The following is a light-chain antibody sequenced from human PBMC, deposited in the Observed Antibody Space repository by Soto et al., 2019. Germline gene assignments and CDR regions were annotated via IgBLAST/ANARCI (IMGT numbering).Light chain of an antibody. J-gene: IGLJ1*01. CDR1: RANIGSNT. Sequence: QSAQTQPPSVSGTPGQKVTISCSGSRANIGSNTVNWYQHLPGTVPKLLIYSNNQRPSGVPDRFSGSKSGTSASLAISGLQSEDEADYYCAAWEDSLNPSFVFGTGTKVTVL. CDR3: AAWEDSLNPSFV. CDR2: SNN. V-gene: IGLV1-44*01.